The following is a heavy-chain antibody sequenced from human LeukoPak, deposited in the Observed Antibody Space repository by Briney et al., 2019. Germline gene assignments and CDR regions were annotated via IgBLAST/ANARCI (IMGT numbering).Heavy chain of an antibody. J-gene: IGHJ4*02. CDR1: ELTFSSYT. CDR3: AKDVGYSYGYDY. CDR2: ISSSGNYI. D-gene: IGHD5-18*01. Sequence: GGSLRLSCADSELTFSSYTMNWVRQAPGKGLEWVSSISSSGNYIYYADSVKGRFTISRDNAKNSLFLQMNSLRAEDTALYYCAKDVGYSYGYDYWGQGTLVTVSS. V-gene: IGHV3-21*04.